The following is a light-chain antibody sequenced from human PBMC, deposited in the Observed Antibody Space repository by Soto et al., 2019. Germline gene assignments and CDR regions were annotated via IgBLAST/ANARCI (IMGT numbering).Light chain of an antibody. V-gene: IGLV1-36*01. CDR1: SSNIGNNA. J-gene: IGLJ1*01. Sequence: QSVLTQPPSVSEAPRQRVTLSYSGSSSNIGNNAVNWYQQLPGKAPKLLIYYDDLLPSGVSDRFSGSKSGTSASLAISGLQSEDEADYYCAAWDDSLNGYVFGTGTKVTVL. CDR2: YDD. CDR3: AAWDDSLNGYV.